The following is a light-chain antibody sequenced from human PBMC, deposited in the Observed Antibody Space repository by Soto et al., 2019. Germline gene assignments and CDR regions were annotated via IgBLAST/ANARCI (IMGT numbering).Light chain of an antibody. CDR3: SSYAGSNNFVV. V-gene: IGLV2-8*01. CDR1: SSDVGGYNY. CDR2: EVS. J-gene: IGLJ2*01. Sequence: QSVLTQPPSASGSPGQSVTISCTGTSSDVGGYNYVSWYQQHPGKAPKLMIYEVSKRPSGVPDCFSGSKSGNTASLTVSGLQAEDEADYYCSSYAGSNNFVVFGGGTQLTVL.